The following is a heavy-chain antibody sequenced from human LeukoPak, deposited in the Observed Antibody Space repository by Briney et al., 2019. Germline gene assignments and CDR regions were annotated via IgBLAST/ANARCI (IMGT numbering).Heavy chain of an antibody. J-gene: IGHJ6*02. D-gene: IGHD1-26*01. Sequence: GGSLRLSCAASGFTFSSYAMSWVRQAPGKGLEWVSAISGSGGSTYYADSVKGRFTISRDNSKNTLYLQMNSLRAEDTAVYYCAKVGGSYQDYYYYGMDVWGQGTTVTVSS. CDR2: ISGSGGST. CDR3: AKVGGSYQDYYYYGMDV. V-gene: IGHV3-23*01. CDR1: GFTFSSYA.